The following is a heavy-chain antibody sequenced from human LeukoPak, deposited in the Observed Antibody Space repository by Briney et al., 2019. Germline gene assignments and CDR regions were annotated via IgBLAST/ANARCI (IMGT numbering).Heavy chain of an antibody. CDR3: AKEANLAGCFDY. J-gene: IGHJ4*02. D-gene: IGHD3-10*01. CDR1: GFTFSSYA. Sequence: GGSLRLSCAASGFTFSSYAMRWVRQAPGKGLEWISSISGSGGSTNSADSVKGRFTISRDNSKNTLYLQMNSLRAEDTAVYYCAKEANLAGCFDYWGQGTLVTVSS. V-gene: IGHV3-23*01. CDR2: ISGSGGST.